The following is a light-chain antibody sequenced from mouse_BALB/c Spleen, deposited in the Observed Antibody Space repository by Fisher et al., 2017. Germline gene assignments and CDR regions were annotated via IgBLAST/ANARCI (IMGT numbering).Light chain of an antibody. J-gene: IGKJ5*01. CDR2: DTS. V-gene: IGKV4-55*01. CDR1: SSVSY. Sequence: IVITQTTAIMSASPGEKVTMTCSASSSVSYMYWYQQKPGSSPRLLIYDTSNLASGVPARFSGSGSGTSYSLTISSMEAEDAATYYCQQWSSYPPITFGAGTKLELK. CDR3: QQWSSYPPIT.